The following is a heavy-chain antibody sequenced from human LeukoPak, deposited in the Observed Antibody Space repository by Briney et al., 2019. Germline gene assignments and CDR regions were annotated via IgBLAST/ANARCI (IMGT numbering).Heavy chain of an antibody. CDR3: ARIEDVTRGYNHAYYFDY. D-gene: IGHD5-18*01. Sequence: SETLSLACTVSGGSISSSSYYWGWIRQPPGKGLEWIGSIYYSGSTYYNPSLKSRVTISVDTSKNQFSLKLGSVTAADTAVYYCARIEDVTRGYNHAYYFDYWGQGTLVTVSS. CDR1: GGSISSSSYY. CDR2: IYYSGST. J-gene: IGHJ4*02. V-gene: IGHV4-39*01.